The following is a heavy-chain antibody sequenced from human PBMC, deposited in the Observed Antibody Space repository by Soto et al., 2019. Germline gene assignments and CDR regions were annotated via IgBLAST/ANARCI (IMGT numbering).Heavy chain of an antibody. Sequence: QVQLVQSGAEVKKPGSSVKVSCKASGGTFSSHTISWVRQAPGQGLEWMGGIIPIFGTANHAQKFQGRVTITADESTSTDYMELSSLRSDDTAVSYSARVVDYCESSGYYGKYYYGMAVWGHGTTVTVSS. CDR1: GGTFSSHT. V-gene: IGHV1-69*01. CDR3: ARVVDYCESSGYYGKYYYGMAV. J-gene: IGHJ6*02. CDR2: IIPIFGTA. D-gene: IGHD3-22*01.